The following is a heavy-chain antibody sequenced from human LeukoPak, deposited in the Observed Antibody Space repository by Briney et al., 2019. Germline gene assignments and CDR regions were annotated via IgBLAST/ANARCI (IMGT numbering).Heavy chain of an antibody. CDR2: ISSSSSYI. CDR1: GFTFSSYS. D-gene: IGHD2-21*01. CDR3: VKDPRDTYGTNWFVS. V-gene: IGHV3-21*01. J-gene: IGHJ5*01. Sequence: PGGSLRLSCAASGFTFSSYSMNWVRQAPGKGLEWVSSISSSSSYIYYADSVKGRFTISRDNAKNSLYLQMNSLRAEDTAVYYCVKDPRDTYGTNWFVSWGQGTLLIVSS.